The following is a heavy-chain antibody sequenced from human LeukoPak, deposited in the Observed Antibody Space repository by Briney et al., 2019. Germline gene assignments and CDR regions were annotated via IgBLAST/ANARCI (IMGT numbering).Heavy chain of an antibody. CDR1: GFTLSTNA. J-gene: IGHJ4*02. CDR3: AKDVGKWESLHFFDY. V-gene: IGHV3-23*01. Sequence: GGSLRLSRLTSGFTLSTNAMSWVRQAPGKGLEWISGISGSGASTYYADSVKGRFTISRDDSRNTLYLQMNSLRGDDTAVYYCAKDVGKWESLHFFDYWGQGTLVTVSS. D-gene: IGHD1-26*01. CDR2: ISGSGAST.